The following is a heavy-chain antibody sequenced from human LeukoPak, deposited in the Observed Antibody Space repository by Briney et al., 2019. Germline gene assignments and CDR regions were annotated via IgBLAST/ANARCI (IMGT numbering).Heavy chain of an antibody. CDR2: IFSGGST. CDR1: GFPFNSNY. CDR3: ARDLKTSGWYGDFDY. J-gene: IGHJ4*02. Sequence: PGGSLRLSCVASGFPFNSNYMSWGRPAPGKGLEWVSAIFSGGSTFYADSVTGRFTISRDNSKNTVYLEMNSLRAEDTAVYYCARDLKTSGWYGDFDYWGQGTLVTVSS. D-gene: IGHD6-19*01. V-gene: IGHV3-53*01.